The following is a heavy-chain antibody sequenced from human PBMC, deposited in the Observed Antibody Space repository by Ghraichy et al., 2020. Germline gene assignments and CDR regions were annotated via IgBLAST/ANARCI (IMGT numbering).Heavy chain of an antibody. J-gene: IGHJ2*01. Sequence: GGSLRLSCAASGFTFSSYDMHWVRQATGKGLEWVSAIGTAGDTYYPGSVKGRFTISRENAKNSLYLQMNSLRAGDTAVYYCARGPYDILTGYYRSWYFDLWGRGTLVTVSS. D-gene: IGHD3-9*01. CDR2: IGTAGDT. V-gene: IGHV3-13*01. CDR1: GFTFSSYD. CDR3: ARGPYDILTGYYRSWYFDL.